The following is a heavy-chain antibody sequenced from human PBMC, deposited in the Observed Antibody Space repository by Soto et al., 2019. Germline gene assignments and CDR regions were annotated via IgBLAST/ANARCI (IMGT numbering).Heavy chain of an antibody. V-gene: IGHV3-23*01. D-gene: IGHD6-19*01. Sequence: HPGGSLRLSCAASGFTFSSYAMSWVRQAPGKGLEWVSAISGSGGSTYYADSVKGRFTISRDNSKNTLYLQMNSLRAEDTAVYYCAKDRAYSSGWYTYCFDYWGQGTLVTVSS. CDR1: GFTFSSYA. J-gene: IGHJ4*02. CDR3: AKDRAYSSGWYTYCFDY. CDR2: ISGSGGST.